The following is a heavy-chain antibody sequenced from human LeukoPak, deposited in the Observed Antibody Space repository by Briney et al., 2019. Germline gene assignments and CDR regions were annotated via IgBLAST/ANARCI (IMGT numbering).Heavy chain of an antibody. D-gene: IGHD3-22*01. CDR3: TTYHYDTSGYYYVTY. CDR1: GFTFGDYA. CDR2: IRSKAYGGTA. J-gene: IGHJ4*02. V-gene: IGHV3-49*04. Sequence: GGSLRLSCTASGFTFGDYAMSWVRQAPGKRPEWVGFIRSKAYGGTADYAASLKGRFTISRDDSKNIAYLPLISLKTEDTAVYYCTTYHYDTSGYYYVTYWGQGTLVTVSS.